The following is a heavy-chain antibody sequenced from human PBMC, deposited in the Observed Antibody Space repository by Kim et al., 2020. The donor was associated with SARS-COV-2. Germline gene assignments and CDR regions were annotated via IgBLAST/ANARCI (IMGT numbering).Heavy chain of an antibody. V-gene: IGHV3-7*01. Sequence: GSEKFYVDSVKGRFTISRDNVKNSLYLQMNSLTLEDSAVYYCAGRAGLQLWGQGTTVSVSS. CDR3: AGRAGLQL. J-gene: IGHJ6*02. CDR2: GSEK. D-gene: IGHD6-19*01.